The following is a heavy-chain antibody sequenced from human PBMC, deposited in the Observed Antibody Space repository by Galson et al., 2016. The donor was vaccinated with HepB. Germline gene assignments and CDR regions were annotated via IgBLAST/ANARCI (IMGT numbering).Heavy chain of an antibody. CDR2: IHTGGST. CDR1: GFTVSSKY. J-gene: IGHJ4*02. Sequence: SLRLSCASSGFTVSSKYMSWVRQAPGKGLEWVSVIHTGGSTYYADSVKGRFTISSDNSKNTLYLQMNSLRAEDTAVYYCALGTGIGWYGAGWGQGTLVTVSS. D-gene: IGHD6-19*01. CDR3: ALGTGIGWYGAG. V-gene: IGHV3-53*01.